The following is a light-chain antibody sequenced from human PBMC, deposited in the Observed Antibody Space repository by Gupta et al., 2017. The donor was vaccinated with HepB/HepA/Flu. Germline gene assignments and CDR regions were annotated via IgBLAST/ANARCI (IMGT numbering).Light chain of an antibody. CDR2: EVS. CDR3: CSYAGSYTI. Sequence: QSALTQPRSVSGSPGQSVTISCTGTSSDVGAYNFVSWYQKHPGNAPKLSIHEVSKRPSGVPDRFSGSKSGNTAALTISGLLAEDEADYYCCSYAGSYTIFGGGTKLTVL. V-gene: IGLV2-11*01. CDR1: SSDVGAYNF. J-gene: IGLJ2*01.